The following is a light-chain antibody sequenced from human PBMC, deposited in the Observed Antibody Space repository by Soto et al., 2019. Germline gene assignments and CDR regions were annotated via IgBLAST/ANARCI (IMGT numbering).Light chain of an antibody. CDR1: QTVRNNY. CDR3: QQFSSYPLT. J-gene: IGKJ5*01. V-gene: IGKV3-20*01. CDR2: DAS. Sequence: EFVLTQSPGTLSLSPGERATLSCRASQTVRNNYLAWYQQKPGQAPRLLIYDASSRATGIPDRFSGGGSGTDFTLTISRLEPEDFAVYYCQQFSSYPLTFGRGTRLEIK.